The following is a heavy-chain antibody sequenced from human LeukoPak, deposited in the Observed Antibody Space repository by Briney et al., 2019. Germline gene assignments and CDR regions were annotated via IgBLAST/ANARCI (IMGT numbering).Heavy chain of an antibody. J-gene: IGHJ6*03. D-gene: IGHD3-9*01. Sequence: SETLSLTCTVSGGSIISGDYYWTWIRQPPGKGLEWIGYIYYSGRTYYNPSLKSRLAISVYTSKNRFSLNLTSVTVADTAIYFCARYYDTLSYMDVWGKGTTVTVSS. CDR1: GGSIISGDYY. CDR3: ARYYDTLSYMDV. V-gene: IGHV4-30-4*08. CDR2: IYYSGRT.